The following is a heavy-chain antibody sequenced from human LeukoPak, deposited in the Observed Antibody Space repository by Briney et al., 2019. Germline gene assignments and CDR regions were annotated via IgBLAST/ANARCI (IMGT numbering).Heavy chain of an antibody. CDR3: ARERGEEYSSGWYKRNYFDN. D-gene: IGHD6-19*01. J-gene: IGHJ4*02. CDR1: GGSFSSVKDY. CDR2: GDYSGGT. V-gene: IGHV4-39*07. Sequence: PSETLSLTCTVSGGSFSSVKDYWAWIRQPPGKGLEWIASGDYSGGTYYNPSLESRVTISADMSKNQFSLKLSSVTAADTAVYYCARERGEEYSSGWYKRNYFDNWGQGTRVTVSS.